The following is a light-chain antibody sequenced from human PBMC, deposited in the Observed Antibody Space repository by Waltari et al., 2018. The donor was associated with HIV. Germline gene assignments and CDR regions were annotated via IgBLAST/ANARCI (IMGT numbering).Light chain of an antibody. CDR1: QSISSY. CDR3: QQSYSSWT. Sequence: DIQMTQSPSSLSASVGDRVTITCRASQSISSYLNWYQQKPGIAPKLLIYAASSLQSVVPSRFSGSGSGTDFILTISSLQPEDFAIYYCQQSYSSWTFGQGTKVEIK. J-gene: IGKJ1*01. V-gene: IGKV1-39*01. CDR2: AAS.